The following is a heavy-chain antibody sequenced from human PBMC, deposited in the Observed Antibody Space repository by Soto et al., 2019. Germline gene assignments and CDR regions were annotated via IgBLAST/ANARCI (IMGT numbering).Heavy chain of an antibody. CDR3: ATPIVAFY. Sequence: ASVKVSCKASGYTFTSYTIHWVRQAPGQRLEWMGWINAGNGNTKYSQKFQGRVIITRDTSAGTAYMELRSLRSEDTAVYYCATPIVAFYWGQGTLVTVSS. CDR2: INAGNGNT. V-gene: IGHV1-3*01. CDR1: GYTFTSYT. D-gene: IGHD5-12*01. J-gene: IGHJ4*02.